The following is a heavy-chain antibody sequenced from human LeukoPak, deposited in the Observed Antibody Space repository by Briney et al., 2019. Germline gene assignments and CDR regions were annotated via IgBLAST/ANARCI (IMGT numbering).Heavy chain of an antibody. D-gene: IGHD2-15*01. CDR1: GFTFSSYE. Sequence: GGSLRLSCAASGFTFSSYEMNWVRQAPGKGLEWVSYISSSGSTIYYADTVKGRFTISRDNSENTLYLQMSSLRPEDTAVYYCAKDSYYCSDNCPQYYYYMDVWGKGTTVTVSS. CDR3: AKDSYYCSDNCPQYYYYMDV. V-gene: IGHV3-48*03. CDR2: ISSSGSTI. J-gene: IGHJ6*03.